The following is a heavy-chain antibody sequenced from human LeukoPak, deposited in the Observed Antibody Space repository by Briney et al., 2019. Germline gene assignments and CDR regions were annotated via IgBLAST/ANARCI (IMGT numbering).Heavy chain of an antibody. Sequence: GASVKVSCKASGYTFTDYHIHWVRQAPGQGLEWMGWINPNSGGTNYAGKFQGRVTMTSDTSISTAYMDLSRLRSDDTAVYYCARFRGSGWYSFDLWGQGTLVTVSS. CDR2: INPNSGGT. D-gene: IGHD6-19*01. J-gene: IGHJ5*02. CDR1: GYTFTDYH. V-gene: IGHV1-2*02. CDR3: ARFRGSGWYSFDL.